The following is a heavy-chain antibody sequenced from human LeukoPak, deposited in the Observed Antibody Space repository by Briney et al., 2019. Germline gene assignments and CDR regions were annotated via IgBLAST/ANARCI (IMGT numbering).Heavy chain of an antibody. CDR3: ARGLIRAIYPFDI. V-gene: IGHV4-59*01. J-gene: IGHJ3*02. CDR2: IYYGGST. D-gene: IGHD2/OR15-2a*01. Sequence: SETLSLTCAVYGGSFSGYYWSWIRQPPGKGLEWIGYIYYGGSTNYNPSLKSRVTISVDTSKNQFSLKLSSVTAADTAVYYCARGLIRAIYPFDIWGQGTMVIVSS. CDR1: GGSFSGYY.